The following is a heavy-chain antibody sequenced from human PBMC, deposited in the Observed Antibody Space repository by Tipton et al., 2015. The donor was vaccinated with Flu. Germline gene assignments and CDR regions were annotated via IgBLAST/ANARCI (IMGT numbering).Heavy chain of an antibody. CDR2: IYHSGST. CDR1: GYSISNTYY. J-gene: IGHJ4*02. V-gene: IGHV4-38-2*02. Sequence: LRLSCTASGYSISNTYYWGWIRQPPGKGLEWIGNIYHSGSTYYNPSLKSRVTISIHTSKNQFSLKLSSVTAADTAVYYCARGPIYGDYMTTSTFDYWGQGTLVTVAS. D-gene: IGHD4-17*01. CDR3: ARGPIYGDYMTTSTFDY.